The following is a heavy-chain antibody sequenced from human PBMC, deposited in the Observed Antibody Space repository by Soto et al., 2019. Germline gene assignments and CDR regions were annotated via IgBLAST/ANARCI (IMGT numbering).Heavy chain of an antibody. D-gene: IGHD1-1*01. V-gene: IGHV1-18*01. CDR1: GYTFTSYG. CDR3: ARVAHWNDVTNWFDP. Sequence: QVQLVQSGAEVKKPGASVKVSCKASGYTFTSYGISWVRQAPGQGLEWMGWISAYNGNTNYAQKLQGRVTMTTDTSXXTAYMELRSLRSDDTAVYYCARVAHWNDVTNWFDPWGQGTLVTVSS. CDR2: ISAYNGNT. J-gene: IGHJ5*02.